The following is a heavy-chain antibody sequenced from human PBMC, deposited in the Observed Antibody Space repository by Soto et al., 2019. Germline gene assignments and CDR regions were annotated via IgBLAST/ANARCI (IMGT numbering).Heavy chain of an antibody. D-gene: IGHD2-15*01. CDR2: ISSSSSTI. J-gene: IGHJ4*02. Sequence: PGGSLRLSCAASGFTFSSYSMNWVRKAPGKGLEWVSYISSSSSTIYYTDAVKGRFTISRDNAKNSLYLQMNSLRAEDTAVYYCETQGVEPSLPTGYYWRQATLATVS. CDR1: GFTFSSYS. CDR3: ETQGVEPSLPTGYY. V-gene: IGHV3-48*01.